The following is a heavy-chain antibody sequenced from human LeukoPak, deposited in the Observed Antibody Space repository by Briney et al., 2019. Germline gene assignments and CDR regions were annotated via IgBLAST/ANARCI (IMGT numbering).Heavy chain of an antibody. CDR3: AKDQLELRLYPFDY. CDR2: ISYDGSNK. CDR1: GFTFTTFW. Sequence: PGGSLRLSCATSGFTFTTFWMHWVRQAPGKGLEWVAVISYDGSNKYYADSVKGRFTISRDNSKNTLYLQMNSLRAEDTAVYYCAKDQLELRLYPFDYWGQGTLVTVSS. D-gene: IGHD1-7*01. V-gene: IGHV3-30*18. J-gene: IGHJ4*02.